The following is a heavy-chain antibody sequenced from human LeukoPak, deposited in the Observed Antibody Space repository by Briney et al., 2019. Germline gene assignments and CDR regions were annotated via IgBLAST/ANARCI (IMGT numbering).Heavy chain of an antibody. CDR2: INHSGST. D-gene: IGHD1-26*01. Sequence: SETLSLTCAVYGGSFNDYYWSWIRQTPGKGLEWIGEINHSGSTNYNPSLKSRVAISVDTSKNQFSLKLSSVTAADTAVYYCARGPTVVGAGSWFDPWGQGIMVTVSS. V-gene: IGHV4-34*01. J-gene: IGHJ5*02. CDR3: ARGPTVVGAGSWFDP. CDR1: GGSFNDYY.